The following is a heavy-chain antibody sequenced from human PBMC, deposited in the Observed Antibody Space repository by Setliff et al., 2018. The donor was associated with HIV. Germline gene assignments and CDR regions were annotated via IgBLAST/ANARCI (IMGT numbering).Heavy chain of an antibody. D-gene: IGHD5-12*01. J-gene: IGHJ4*02. CDR2: INPSGST. V-gene: IGHV4-34*01. CDR3: AGASWLVAVRLFDF. Sequence: PSETLSLTCAVYGESFSGYYWSWIRQPPGKGLEWIVEINPSGSTNYNSSLKGRVTISLDTSMNQFSLKLGSVTAADTAVYYCAGASWLVAVRLFDFWGQGTLVTVSS. CDR1: GESFSGYY.